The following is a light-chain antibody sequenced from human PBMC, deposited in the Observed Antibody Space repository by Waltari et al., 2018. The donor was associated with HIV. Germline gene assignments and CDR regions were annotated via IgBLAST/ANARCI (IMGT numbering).Light chain of an antibody. Sequence: QSALTQPPSVSGSPGQSITITCTDTSRDIGASNYVSWYQQHPGKAPKLIIYDVSNRPSGVSNRFSGSKSGNTASLTISGLQAEDEADYYCTSYIHPTTRVFGGGTKLTVL. CDR2: DVS. J-gene: IGLJ2*01. CDR1: SRDIGASNY. V-gene: IGLV2-14*01. CDR3: TSYIHPTTRV.